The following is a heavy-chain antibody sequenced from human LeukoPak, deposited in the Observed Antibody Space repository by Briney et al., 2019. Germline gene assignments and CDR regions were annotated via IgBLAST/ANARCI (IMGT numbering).Heavy chain of an antibody. CDR1: GGSFSGYY. D-gene: IGHD4-17*01. CDR2: INHSGST. V-gene: IGHV4-34*01. CDR3: ATYGDYSLSWFDP. J-gene: IGHJ5*02. Sequence: SETLSLTCAVYGGSFSGYYWSWIRQPPGKGLEWIGKINHSGSTNYNPSLKSRVTISVDTSKNQFSLKLSSVTAADTAVYYCATYGDYSLSWFDPWGQGTLVTVSS.